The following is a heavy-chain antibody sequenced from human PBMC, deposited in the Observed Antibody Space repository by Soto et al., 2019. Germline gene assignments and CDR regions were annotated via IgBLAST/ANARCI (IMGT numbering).Heavy chain of an antibody. V-gene: IGHV3-30*18. J-gene: IGHJ4*02. Sequence: QVQLVESGGGVVQPGRSLRLSCAASGFTFSSYGMHWVRQAPGKGLEWVAVISYDGSNKYYADSVKGRFTISRDNSKNTLYLQMNSLRAEDTAVYYCAKDLDSPYYYYGSVLDYWGQGTLVTVSS. CDR1: GFTFSSYG. CDR2: ISYDGSNK. D-gene: IGHD3-10*01. CDR3: AKDLDSPYYYYGSVLDY.